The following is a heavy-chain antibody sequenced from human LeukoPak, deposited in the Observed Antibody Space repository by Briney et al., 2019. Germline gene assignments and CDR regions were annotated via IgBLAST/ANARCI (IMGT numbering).Heavy chain of an antibody. CDR1: GYTFTSHY. CDR2: INPSGGST. Sequence: ASVKVSCKASGYTFTSHYMHWVRQAPGQGLEWMGIINPSGGSTSYAQKFQGRVAMTRDTSTSTVYMELSSLRSEDTAVYYCALFWSGYYTAGGDFDYWGQGTLVTVSS. CDR3: ALFWSGYYTAGGDFDY. J-gene: IGHJ4*02. V-gene: IGHV1-46*01. D-gene: IGHD3-3*01.